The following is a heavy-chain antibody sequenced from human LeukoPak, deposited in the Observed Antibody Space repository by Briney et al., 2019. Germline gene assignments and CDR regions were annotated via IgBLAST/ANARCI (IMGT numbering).Heavy chain of an antibody. Sequence: SETLSLTCAVYGGSFSGYYWSWLRQPPGKRLEWIGSIYHSGTTYYNPSLRGRVTISVDTSKNQFSLKLSSVTAADTAVYYCARVGYGRPFDYWGQGALVTVSS. V-gene: IGHV4-34*01. CDR1: GGSFSGYY. CDR2: IYHSGTT. CDR3: ARVGYGRPFDY. J-gene: IGHJ4*02. D-gene: IGHD5-18*01.